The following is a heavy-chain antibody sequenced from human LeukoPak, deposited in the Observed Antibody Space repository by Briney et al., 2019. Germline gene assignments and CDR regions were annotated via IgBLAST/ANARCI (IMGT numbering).Heavy chain of an antibody. V-gene: IGHV3-21*01. CDR3: ARGGRGTIIMIVVAALDS. CDR2: ISSSGNYI. D-gene: IGHD3-22*01. CDR1: GFTFTSYS. J-gene: IGHJ4*02. Sequence: PGGSLRLSCAASGFTFTSYSMNWVRQAPGKGLEWVSSISSSGNYIYYADSVKGRFTLSRDNARNSLYRQMNSLIAADTAVYYCARGGRGTIIMIVVAALDSWGQGTLVTVSS.